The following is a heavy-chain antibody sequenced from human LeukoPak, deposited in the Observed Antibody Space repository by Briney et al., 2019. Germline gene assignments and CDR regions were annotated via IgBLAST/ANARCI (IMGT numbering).Heavy chain of an antibody. CDR1: GFTFSSCW. J-gene: IGHJ4*02. CDR2: IYSAGNT. Sequence: GGSLRLSCAASGFTFSSCWMHWVRQAPGKGLELVSVIYSAGNTYYANYVEGRFTISRDNIKKTVYLQMNSLRAEDTAVYYCARSPRGMDWGQGTLVTVSS. V-gene: IGHV3-53*01. CDR3: ARSPRGMD. D-gene: IGHD3-16*01.